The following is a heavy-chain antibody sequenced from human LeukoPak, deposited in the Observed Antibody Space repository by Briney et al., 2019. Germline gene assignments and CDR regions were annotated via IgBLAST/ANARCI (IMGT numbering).Heavy chain of an antibody. J-gene: IGHJ4*02. CDR3: ARVAQQSWVDY. CDR1: GFTFSDYY. Sequence: PGGSLRLSCAASGFTFSDYYMSWIRQAPGKGLEWVSYIGSSGNSIYYADSVKGRFTISRDNAKNSLYLQMNSLRAEDTAVYYCARVAQQSWVDYWGQGTLVTVSS. CDR2: IGSSGNSI. V-gene: IGHV3-11*04. D-gene: IGHD1-1*01.